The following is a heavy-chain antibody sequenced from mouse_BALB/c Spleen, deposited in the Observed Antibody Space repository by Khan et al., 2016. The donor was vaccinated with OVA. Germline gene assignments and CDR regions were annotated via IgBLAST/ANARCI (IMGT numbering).Heavy chain of an antibody. Sequence: EVQLQESGPSLVKPSQTLSLTCSVTGDSITTGYWNWIRKFPGNKLEYMGYIIYTGYTYYNPYLKSRISITRHTSNNQYYLQLNSVTDEDTATYYFASSTYRYAFVYWGHGTLVTVSA. CDR1: GDSITTGY. CDR2: IIYTGYT. D-gene: IGHD2-14*01. V-gene: IGHV3-8*02. J-gene: IGHJ3*01. CDR3: ASSTYRYAFVY.